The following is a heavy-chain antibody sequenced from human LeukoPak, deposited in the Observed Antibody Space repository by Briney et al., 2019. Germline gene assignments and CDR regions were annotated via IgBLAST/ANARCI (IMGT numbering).Heavy chain of an antibody. CDR2: ISWDGGST. CDR3: AKDNAPGPDYCSGGSCYSKGYFDY. J-gene: IGHJ4*03. V-gene: IGHV3-43D*03. Sequence: GGSLRLSCAASGFTVSSNYMSWVRQAPGKGLEWVSLISWDGGSTYYADSVKGRFTISRDNSKNSLYLQMNSLRAEDTALYYCAKDNAPGPDYCSGGSCYSKGYFDYWGQGTMVTVSS. CDR1: GFTVSSNY. D-gene: IGHD2-15*01.